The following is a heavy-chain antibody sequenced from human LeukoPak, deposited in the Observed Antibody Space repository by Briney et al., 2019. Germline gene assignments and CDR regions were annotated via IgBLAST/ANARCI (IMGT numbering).Heavy chain of an antibody. J-gene: IGHJ5*02. D-gene: IGHD3-10*01. CDR1: GGSISSGGYY. CDR2: IYYSGST. CDR3: ARSIKEENWFDP. Sequence: SETLSLTCTVSGGSISSGGYYWSWIRQHPGKGLEWIGYIYYSGSTYYSPSLKSRVTISVDTSKNHFPLKLSSVTAADTAVYYCARSIKEENWFDPWGQGTLVTVSS. V-gene: IGHV4-31*03.